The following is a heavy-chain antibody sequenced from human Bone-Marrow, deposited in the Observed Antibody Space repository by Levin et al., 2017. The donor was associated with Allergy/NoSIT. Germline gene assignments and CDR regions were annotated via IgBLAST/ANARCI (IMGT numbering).Heavy chain of an antibody. Sequence: GGSLRLSCAASGFTVSSNYMSWVRQAPGKGLEWVSVIYSGGSTYYADSVKGRFTISRDNSKNTLYLQMNSLRAEDTAVYYCARDLAGYCSGGSCYSVWGQGTLVTVSS. CDR1: GFTVSSNY. D-gene: IGHD2-15*01. CDR2: IYSGGST. V-gene: IGHV3-53*01. J-gene: IGHJ4*02. CDR3: ARDLAGYCSGGSCYSV.